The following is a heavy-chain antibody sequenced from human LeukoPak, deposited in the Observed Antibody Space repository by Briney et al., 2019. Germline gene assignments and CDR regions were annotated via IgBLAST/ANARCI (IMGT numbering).Heavy chain of an antibody. CDR3: VRVITSGWRQNDY. D-gene: IGHD6-19*01. CDR2: IYHSGRT. V-gene: IGHV4-4*02. CDR1: GGSISSDNW. J-gene: IGHJ4*02. Sequence: PSETLSLTCAVSGGSISSDNWWSWVRQSPEKGLEWIGEIYHSGRTKYNPSLKSRVTMSVDKAKNQFSLEVNSVTAADTAIYYCVRVITSGWRQNDYWGQGTLVTVSS.